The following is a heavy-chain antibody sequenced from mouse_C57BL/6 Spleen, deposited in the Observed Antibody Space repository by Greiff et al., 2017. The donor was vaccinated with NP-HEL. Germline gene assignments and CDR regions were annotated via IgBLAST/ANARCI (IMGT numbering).Heavy chain of an antibody. V-gene: IGHV1-50*01. CDR2: IDPSDSYT. Sequence: VQLQQPGAELVKPGASVKLSCKASGYTFTSYWMQWVKQRPGQGLEWIGEIDPSDSYTNYNQKFKGKATLTVDTSSSTAYMQLSSLTSEDSAVYYCASGGDYGNYWYFDVWGTGTTVTVSS. D-gene: IGHD2-1*01. J-gene: IGHJ1*03. CDR1: GYTFTSYW. CDR3: ASGGDYGNYWYFDV.